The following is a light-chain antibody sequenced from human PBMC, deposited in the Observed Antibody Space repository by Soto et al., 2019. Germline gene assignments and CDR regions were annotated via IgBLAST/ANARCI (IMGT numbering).Light chain of an antibody. CDR2: EVN. J-gene: IGLJ1*01. CDR1: SSDIGSYNL. V-gene: IGLV2-23*02. CDR3: SSYAGSSTYV. Sequence: QSALTQPASVSGSPGQSITISCTGTSSDIGSYNLVSWHQQHPGKAPKLMIYEVNKRPSGVSHRFSGSKSGNTASLTISGLQAEDEADYYCSSYAGSSTYVFGSGTKLTVL.